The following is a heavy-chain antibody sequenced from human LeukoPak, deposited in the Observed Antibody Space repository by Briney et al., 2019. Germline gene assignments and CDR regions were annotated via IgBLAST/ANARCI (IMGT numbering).Heavy chain of an antibody. CDR3: ASEAYCSGGSCSLHRVAS. D-gene: IGHD2-15*01. Sequence: GASVKVSCKASGYTFTAYYMHWVRQAPGQGLESMGWIGTNSGGTNYAQKFQGRVTITRDTSIGTAYMELSSLISDDTAVYYCASEAYCSGGSCSLHRVASWGQGTLVTVSS. V-gene: IGHV1-2*02. J-gene: IGHJ4*02. CDR1: GYTFTAYY. CDR2: IGTNSGGT.